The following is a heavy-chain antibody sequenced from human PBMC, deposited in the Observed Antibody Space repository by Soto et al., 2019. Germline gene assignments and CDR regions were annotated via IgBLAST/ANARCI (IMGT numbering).Heavy chain of an antibody. J-gene: IGHJ6*02. D-gene: IGHD2-8*02. CDR3: ARDRGGTDYYYYGMDV. CDR2: IYYSGST. Sequence: SETLSLTCTVSGGSISSYYWSWIRQPPGKGLEWIGYIYYSGSTNYNPSLKSRVIISVDTSKNQFSLKLSSVTAADTAVYYCARDRGGTDYYYYGMDVWGQGTTVTVSS. V-gene: IGHV4-59*01. CDR1: GGSISSYY.